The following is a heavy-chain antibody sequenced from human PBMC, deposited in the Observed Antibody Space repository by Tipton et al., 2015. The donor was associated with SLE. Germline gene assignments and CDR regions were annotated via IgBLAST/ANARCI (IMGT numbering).Heavy chain of an antibody. Sequence: SLRLSCAASGFTFSSYTMDWIRQAPGKGLEWVSIISGSGDTTYYGDSVTGRFTVSRDNSKNTMYLQMNSLRVEDTAMYYCAQGGHIDYCGQGTLVTVSS. CDR2: ISGSGDTT. J-gene: IGHJ4*02. CDR3: AQGGHIDY. CDR1: GFTFSSYT. V-gene: IGHV3-23*01. D-gene: IGHD1-26*01.